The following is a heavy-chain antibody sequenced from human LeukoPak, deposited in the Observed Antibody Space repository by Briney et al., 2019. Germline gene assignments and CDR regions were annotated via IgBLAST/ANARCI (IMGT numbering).Heavy chain of an antibody. D-gene: IGHD1-20*01. CDR2: ITTSGNTM. J-gene: IGHJ6*02. CDR3: ARVMSHYNWNDVVGMYV. Sequence: PGGSLRLSCAASGFTFSSFEMNWVRHAPGKGLEWVSYITTSGNTMWYADSVRGRFTISRDNAKNSLYLQMNSLRAEDTAVYYCARVMSHYNWNDVVGMYVWGQGTTVTVSS. CDR1: GFTFSSFE. V-gene: IGHV3-48*03.